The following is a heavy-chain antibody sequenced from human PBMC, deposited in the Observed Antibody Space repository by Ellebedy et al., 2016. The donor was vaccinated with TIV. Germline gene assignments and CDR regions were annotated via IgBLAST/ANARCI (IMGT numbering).Heavy chain of an antibody. Sequence: GGSLRLXCAASGFTFSSYAMHWVRQAPGKGLEWVAVISYDGSNKYYADSVKGRFTISRDNSKNTLYLQMNSLRAEDTAVYYCAREALRMVGPNSLDYWGQGTLVTVSS. V-gene: IGHV3-30-3*01. CDR3: AREALRMVGPNSLDY. J-gene: IGHJ4*02. CDR1: GFTFSSYA. D-gene: IGHD3-10*01. CDR2: ISYDGSNK.